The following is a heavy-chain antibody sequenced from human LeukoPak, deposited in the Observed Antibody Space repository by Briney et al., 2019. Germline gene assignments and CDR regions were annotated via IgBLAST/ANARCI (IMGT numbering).Heavy chain of an antibody. CDR1: GGTFSSYA. CDR2: IIPTFGTA. J-gene: IGHJ6*03. V-gene: IGHV1-69*01. CDR3: ARGKTTVLWGYYYYYVDV. D-gene: IGHD4-17*01. Sequence: SVKVSCKASGGTFSSYAISWVRQAPGQGLEWMGGIIPTFGTANYAQKFQGRVTITADESTSTAYMELSSLRSEDTAVYYCARGKTTVLWGYYYYYVDVWGKGTTVTVSS.